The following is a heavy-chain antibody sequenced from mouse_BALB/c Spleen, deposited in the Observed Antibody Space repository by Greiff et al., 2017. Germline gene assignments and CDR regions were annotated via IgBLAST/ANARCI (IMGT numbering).Heavy chain of an antibody. CDR3: ARWGLRRPYYAMDY. Sequence: DVMLVESGGGLVQPGGSRKLSCAASGFTFSSFGMHWVRQAPEKGLEWVAYISSGSSTIYYADTVKGRFTISRDNPKNTLFLQMTSLRSEDTAMYYCARWGLRRPYYAMDYWGQGTSVTVSS. J-gene: IGHJ4*01. D-gene: IGHD2-2*01. CDR1: GFTFSSFG. V-gene: IGHV5-17*02. CDR2: ISSGSSTI.